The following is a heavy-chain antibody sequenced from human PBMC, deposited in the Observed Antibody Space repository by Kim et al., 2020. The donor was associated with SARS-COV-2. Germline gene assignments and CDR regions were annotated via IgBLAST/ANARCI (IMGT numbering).Heavy chain of an antibody. CDR1: GYTFTTYG. V-gene: IGHV1-18*01. D-gene: IGHD7-27*01. CDR2: ISGHNGNI. Sequence: ASVKVSCKASGYTFTTYGISWVRQAPGQGLEWMGWISGHNGNINYAQKFLGRVIMTRDTSTSTANMELRSLRSDDTAVYYCARTGQVITDDSWDYWGQGTLVTVSS. J-gene: IGHJ4*02. CDR3: ARTGQVITDDSWDY.